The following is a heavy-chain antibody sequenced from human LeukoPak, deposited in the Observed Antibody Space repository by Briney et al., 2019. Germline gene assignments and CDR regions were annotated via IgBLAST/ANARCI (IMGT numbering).Heavy chain of an antibody. D-gene: IGHD3-3*01. J-gene: IGHJ5*02. CDR2: INPNSGGT. Sequence: GASVKVSCKASGYTFTGYYMHWVRQAPGQGLEWMGWINPNSGGTNYAQKSQGRVTMTRDTSISTAYMELSRLRSDDTAVYYCARGDWIFGVCITGWFDPWGQGTLVTVSS. V-gene: IGHV1-2*02. CDR1: GYTFTGYY. CDR3: ARGDWIFGVCITGWFDP.